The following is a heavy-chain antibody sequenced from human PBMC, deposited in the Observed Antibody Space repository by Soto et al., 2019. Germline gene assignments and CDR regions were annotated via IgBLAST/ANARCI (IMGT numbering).Heavy chain of an antibody. CDR3: ARDGSETLVTGIRAFDI. CDR2: IYHSGNT. J-gene: IGHJ3*02. Sequence: SETLSLTCAVSGDSISSTNWWSWVRQPPGKGLEWIGEIYHSGNTKYSPSLKSRVTISIDKSKNQFSLKLSSVTAADTAVYYCARDGSETLVTGIRAFDIWGQGTMVT. D-gene: IGHD2-21*02. V-gene: IGHV4-4*02. CDR1: GDSISSTNW.